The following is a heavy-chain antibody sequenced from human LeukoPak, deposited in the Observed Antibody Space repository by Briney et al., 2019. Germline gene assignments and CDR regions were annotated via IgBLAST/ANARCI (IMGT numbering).Heavy chain of an antibody. J-gene: IGHJ3*02. Sequence: SETLSLTCTVSGGSISSYYWSWIRQTPGKGLEWIGYIYYSGSTNYNPSLKSRVTISVDTSKNQFSLKLSSVTAADTAVYYCAIYRDYFNFAFDIWGQGTMVTVSS. CDR3: AIYRDYFNFAFDI. V-gene: IGHV4-59*01. D-gene: IGHD2/OR15-2a*01. CDR1: GGSISSYY. CDR2: IYYSGST.